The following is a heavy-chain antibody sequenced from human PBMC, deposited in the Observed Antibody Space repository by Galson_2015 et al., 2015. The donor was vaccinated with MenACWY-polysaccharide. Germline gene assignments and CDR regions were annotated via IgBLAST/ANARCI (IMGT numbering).Heavy chain of an antibody. CDR1: GFTFSSYA. J-gene: IGHJ5*02. Sequence: SLRLSCAASGFTFSSYAMSWVRQAPGKGLEWVSAISGSGGSTYYADSVKGRFTISRDNSKNTLYLQMNSLRAEDTAVYYCASAGSSWYFNWFDPWGQGTLVTVSS. CDR2: ISGSGGST. D-gene: IGHD6-13*01. CDR3: ASAGSSWYFNWFDP. V-gene: IGHV3-23*01.